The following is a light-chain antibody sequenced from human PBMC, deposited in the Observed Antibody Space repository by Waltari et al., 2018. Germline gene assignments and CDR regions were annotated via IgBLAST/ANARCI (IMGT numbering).Light chain of an antibody. CDR3: QQYYSYPIT. CDR2: TAS. Sequence: DIEMTQSPSTLSASVGDRVTITCRASQSISNWLAWYQQKPGKAPNLLIYTASSLESGVPSRFSGSGSGTEFTLTISSLQPDDFATYYCQQYYSYPITFGGGTKVEIK. CDR1: QSISNW. V-gene: IGKV1-5*03. J-gene: IGKJ4*01.